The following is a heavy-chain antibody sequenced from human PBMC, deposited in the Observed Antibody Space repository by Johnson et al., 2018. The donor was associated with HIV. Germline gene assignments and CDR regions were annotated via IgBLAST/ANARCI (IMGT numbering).Heavy chain of an antibody. CDR2: VNPNGGNT. D-gene: IGHD1-26*01. CDR1: QFFSRYY. Sequence: QLVESGGGVVQPGRSLRLSCAASQFFSRYYMNCVRLAPGNGLELVGQVNPNGGNTYLTDSGKDRFITSRDNAKNTLHLQMNSLKTEDKAVYYCTTDLFEVVGATFEGDAFDIWGQGTMVTVSS. J-gene: IGHJ3*02. CDR3: TTDLFEVVGATFEGDAFDI. V-gene: IGHV3-25*04.